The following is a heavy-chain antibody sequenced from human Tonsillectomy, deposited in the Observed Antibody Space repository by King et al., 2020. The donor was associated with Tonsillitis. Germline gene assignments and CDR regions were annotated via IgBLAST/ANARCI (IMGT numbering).Heavy chain of an antibody. CDR1: GFTFSSYG. CDR2: IGYDGSHK. V-gene: IGHV3-33*01. Sequence: VQLVESGGGVVQPGRSLRLSCAASGFTFSSYGMHWVRQAPGKGLEWVAFIGYDGSHKYDADSVKGRFTISRDSSKNTLYLQMNSLSADDTAVYYCARNTYYYDTGGGPFDYWGQGTLVTVSS. D-gene: IGHD3-22*01. J-gene: IGHJ4*02. CDR3: ARNTYYYDTGGGPFDY.